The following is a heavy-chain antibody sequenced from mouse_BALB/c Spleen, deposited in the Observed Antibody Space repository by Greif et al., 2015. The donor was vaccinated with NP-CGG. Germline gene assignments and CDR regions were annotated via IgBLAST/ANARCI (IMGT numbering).Heavy chain of an antibody. D-gene: IGHD1-1*01. CDR1: GYTFTSYY. V-gene: IGHV1S16*01. CDR2: INPSNGGT. Sequence: QVQLQQSGAELVKPGASVKLSCKASGYTFTSYYMYWVKQRPGQGLEWIGEINPSNGGTNFNEKFKSKATLTVDKSSSTAYMQLSSLTSEDSAVYYCTILRSFAYWGQGTLVTVSA. CDR3: TILRSFAY. J-gene: IGHJ3*01.